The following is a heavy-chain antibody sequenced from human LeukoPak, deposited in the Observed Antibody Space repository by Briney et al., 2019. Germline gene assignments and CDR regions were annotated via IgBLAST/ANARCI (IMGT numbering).Heavy chain of an antibody. V-gene: IGHV6-1*01. CDR3: ARAGIVATITQYYFDF. J-gene: IGHJ4*02. Sequence: SQTLSLTCAISGDSVSSNSAAWNWIRQSPSRGLEWLGRTYYRSKWYNDYAVSVRSRITINPGTSKNQFSLQLNSVTPEDTAVYYCARAGIVATITQYYFDFWGQGSPVTVSS. CDR1: GDSVSSNSAA. CDR2: TYYRSKWYN. D-gene: IGHD2-15*01.